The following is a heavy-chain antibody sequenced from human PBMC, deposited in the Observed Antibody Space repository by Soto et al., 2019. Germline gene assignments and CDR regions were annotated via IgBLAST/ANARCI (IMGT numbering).Heavy chain of an antibody. CDR2: ISGSGGST. Sequence: GGSLRLSCAASGFTFSSYAMSWVRQAPGKGLEWVSAISGSGGSTYYADSVKGRFTISRDNSKNTLYLQMNSLRAEDTAVYYCAKDPSFRPGLPPPFWYFDYWGQGTLVTVSS. V-gene: IGHV3-23*01. CDR3: AKDPSFRPGLPPPFWYFDY. CDR1: GFTFSSYA. J-gene: IGHJ4*02. D-gene: IGHD3-3*01.